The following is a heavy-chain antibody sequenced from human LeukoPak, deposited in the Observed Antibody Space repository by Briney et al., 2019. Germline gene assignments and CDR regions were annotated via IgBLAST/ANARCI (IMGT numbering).Heavy chain of an antibody. CDR1: GFTFSSYE. CDR3: APLPTGIGDY. V-gene: IGHV3-48*03. D-gene: IGHD6-13*01. Sequence: GGSLRLSCAASGFTFSSYEMNWVRQAPGKGLEWVSYISSSGSTIYYADSVMGRFTISRDNAKNSLYLQMNSLRAEDTAVYYCAPLPTGIGDYWGQGTLLTVSS. CDR2: ISSSGSTI. J-gene: IGHJ4*02.